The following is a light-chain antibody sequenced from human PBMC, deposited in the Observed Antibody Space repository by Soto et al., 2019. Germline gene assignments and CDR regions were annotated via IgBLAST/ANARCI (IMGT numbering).Light chain of an antibody. CDR3: QSYDSRLNGYV. J-gene: IGLJ1*01. Sequence: QSVLTQPPSVSGAPGQGVTISCTGSSSNIGAGYDVRWYQQLPRTAPKLLIYGSVNRPSGVPDRFSASKSGTSASLAITGLRPEDEADYYCQSYDSRLNGYVFGTGTKVTVL. CDR1: SSNIGAGYD. CDR2: GSV. V-gene: IGLV1-40*01.